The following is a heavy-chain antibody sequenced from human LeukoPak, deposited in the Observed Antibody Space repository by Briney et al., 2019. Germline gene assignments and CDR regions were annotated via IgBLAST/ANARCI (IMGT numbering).Heavy chain of an antibody. V-gene: IGHV3-7*01. D-gene: IGHD3-9*01. Sequence: GGSLRLSCEDSGFTFSSYWISWVRQAPGKGLEWVANIKLDGSEKYYVDSVKGRFTISRDNAKNSLYLQMNSLRAEDTAVYYCAKRAGTRYFDWTIDYWGQGTLVTVSS. CDR2: IKLDGSEK. CDR3: AKRAGTRYFDWTIDY. CDR1: GFTFSSYW. J-gene: IGHJ4*02.